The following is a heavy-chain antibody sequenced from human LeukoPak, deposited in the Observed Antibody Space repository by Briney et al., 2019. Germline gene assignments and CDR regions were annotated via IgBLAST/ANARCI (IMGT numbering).Heavy chain of an antibody. CDR2: ISGSGGST. V-gene: IGHV3-23*01. Sequence: PGGSLRLSCAASGFTFSSYAMSWVRQAPGKGLEWVSAISGSGGSTYYADSVKGRFTISRDNSKNTLYLQMNSLRAEDTALYYCAKDNHLTPWYFDYWGQGTLVTVSS. D-gene: IGHD3-9*01. CDR3: AKDNHLTPWYFDY. J-gene: IGHJ4*02. CDR1: GFTFSSYA.